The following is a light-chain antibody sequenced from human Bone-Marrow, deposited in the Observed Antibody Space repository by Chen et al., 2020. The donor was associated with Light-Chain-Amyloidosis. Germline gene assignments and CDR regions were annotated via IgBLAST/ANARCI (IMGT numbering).Light chain of an antibody. Sequence: DIQLPQSPSTLSASVGDRVTIACRASHTISNWLAWYQQKPGKAPKLLIYMTSSLESGVPSRFSGSGSGTEFTLTISSLQPEDFATYYCQHYNDYSYTFGQGTKLEIK. J-gene: IGKJ2*01. CDR3: QHYNDYSYT. V-gene: IGKV1-5*03. CDR1: HTISNW. CDR2: MTS.